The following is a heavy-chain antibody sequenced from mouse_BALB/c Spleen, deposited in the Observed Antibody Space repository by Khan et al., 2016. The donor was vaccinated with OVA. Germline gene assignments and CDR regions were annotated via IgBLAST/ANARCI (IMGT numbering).Heavy chain of an antibody. J-gene: IGHJ3*01. CDR3: VRGDEFFPY. V-gene: IGHV1-18*01. CDR1: GYSFTAYY. D-gene: IGHD3-3*01. Sequence: EVQLQESGPDLVKPGASVKISCKASGYSFTAYYIYWVKEGHGKTLECIGRVNPSNGGTTYNQKFRDKATLTVDKSSSTAYMELRSLASEDSAVYYCVRGDEFFPYWGQGTLVTFSA. CDR2: VNPSNGGT.